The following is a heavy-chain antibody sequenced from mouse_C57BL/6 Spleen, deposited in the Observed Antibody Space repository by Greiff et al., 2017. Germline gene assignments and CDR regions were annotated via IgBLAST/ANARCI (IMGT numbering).Heavy chain of an antibody. D-gene: IGHD1-1*01. V-gene: IGHV1-26*01. Sequence: EVQLQQSGPELVKPGASVKISCKASGYTFTDYYMNWVKQSHGKSLEWIGDINPNNGGTIYNQKFKGKATLTVDKSSSTAYMELRSLTSEDAAVYYGARGPYYYGSSLYYYAMYYWGQGTSVTVSS. CDR1: GYTFTDYY. J-gene: IGHJ4*01. CDR3: ARGPYYYGSSLYYYAMYY. CDR2: INPNNGGT.